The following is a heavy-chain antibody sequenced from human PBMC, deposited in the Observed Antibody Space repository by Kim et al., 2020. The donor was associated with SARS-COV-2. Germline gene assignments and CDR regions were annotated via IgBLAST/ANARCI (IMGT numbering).Heavy chain of an antibody. J-gene: IGHJ4*02. CDR2: ITKDGSNK. D-gene: IGHD5-18*01. Sequence: GGSLRLSCAASGFTFSEYAMHWVRQAPGKGLEWVAVITKDGSNKYYADSVKGRFTISRDNSKNTLYLQMNSLKDEDTAVYYCAKVGYHSWAAYFDYWGQGTLVTVSS. V-gene: IGHV3-30*18. CDR3: AKVGYHSWAAYFDY. CDR1: GFTFSEYA.